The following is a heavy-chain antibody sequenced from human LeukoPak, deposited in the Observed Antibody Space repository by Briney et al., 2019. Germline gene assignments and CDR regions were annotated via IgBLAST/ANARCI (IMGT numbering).Heavy chain of an antibody. CDR2: IYYSGST. CDR3: ARVSPYYYDSSGYYYSNYYYGMDV. D-gene: IGHD3-22*01. Sequence: SQTLSLTCTVSGGSISSGGYYWSWIRQHPGKGLEWIGYIYYSGSTYYNPSLKSRVTISVDTSKNQFSLKLSSVTAADTAVYYCARVSPYYYDSSGYYYSNYYYGMDVWGQGTTVTVSS. V-gene: IGHV4-31*03. J-gene: IGHJ6*02. CDR1: GGSISSGGYY.